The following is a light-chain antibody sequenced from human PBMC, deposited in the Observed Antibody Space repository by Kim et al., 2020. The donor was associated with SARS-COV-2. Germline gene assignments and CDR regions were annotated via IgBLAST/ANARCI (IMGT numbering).Light chain of an antibody. CDR3: VLHMYGGIWV. Sequence: QTVVTQEPSFSVSPGGTVTLTCGLSSGSVSTSYYPSWYQQTPGQAPRTLIYSTNTRPSGVPDRFSGSILGNKAALTITGAQADDESDYYCVLHMYGGIWVFGGGTQLTVL. CDR2: STN. CDR1: SGSVSTSYY. J-gene: IGLJ3*02. V-gene: IGLV8-61*01.